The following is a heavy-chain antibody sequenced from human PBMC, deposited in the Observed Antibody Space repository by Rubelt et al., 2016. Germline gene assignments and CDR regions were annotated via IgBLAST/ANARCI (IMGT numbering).Heavy chain of an antibody. CDR2: INQDGSLI. CDR3: ARDSHSFDP. V-gene: IGHV3-7*03. J-gene: IGHJ5*02. CDR1: GLTFNSYW. D-gene: IGHD3-3*02. Sequence: EVQLVESGGGLVQPGGSLRLSCAVSGLTFNSYWMTWVRQAPGKGLEWVANINQDGSLINYVDSVKGRFIISRDNAKNSLYLQMNGLRVEDTAMYYCARDSHSFDPWGQGTLVTVSS.